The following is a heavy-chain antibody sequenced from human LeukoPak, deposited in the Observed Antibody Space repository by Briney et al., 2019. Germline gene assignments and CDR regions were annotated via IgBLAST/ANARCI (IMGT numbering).Heavy chain of an antibody. CDR1: GFTFSDYY. Sequence: GGSLRLSCAASGFTFSDYYMSWIRQAPGKGLEWVSYISSSGSTIYYADSVKGRFTISRDNAKNSLYMQMNRLSAEDTAVYYCARCGHYDLRSGYPYYYSGMDVWGQGTTVTVSS. J-gene: IGHJ6*02. D-gene: IGHD3-3*01. V-gene: IGHV3-11*01. CDR3: ARCGHYDLRSGYPYYYSGMDV. CDR2: ISSSGSTI.